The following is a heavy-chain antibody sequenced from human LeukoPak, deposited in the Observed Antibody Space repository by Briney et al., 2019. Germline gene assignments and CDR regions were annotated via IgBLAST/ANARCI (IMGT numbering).Heavy chain of an antibody. J-gene: IGHJ6*02. V-gene: IGHV3-48*01. CDR2: ITGRSNTI. CDR1: GFTFSSYR. D-gene: IGHD2-2*01. Sequence: GGSLRLSCSGSGFTFSSYRMNWVRQAPGQGLEWIAYITGRSNTIYYAESVKGRFTISRDNGKNSLYLQMNNVTVEDTAVYYCASRYQGDNYGMVVWGQGTTVTVSS. CDR3: ASRYQGDNYGMVV.